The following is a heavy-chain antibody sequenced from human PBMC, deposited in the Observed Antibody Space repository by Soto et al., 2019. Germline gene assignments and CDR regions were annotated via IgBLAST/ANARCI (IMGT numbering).Heavy chain of an antibody. CDR2: ISYDGSNK. V-gene: IGHV3-30-3*01. Sequence: PGGSLRLSCAASGFTFSSYAMHWVRQAPGKGLEWVAVISYDGSNKYYADSVKGRFTISRDNSKNTLYLQMNSLRAEDTAVYYCNSGGGSWGGPRKPPKFDYWGQGTLVTVSS. CDR1: GFTFSSYA. J-gene: IGHJ4*02. CDR3: NSGGGSWGGPRKPPKFDY. D-gene: IGHD2-15*01.